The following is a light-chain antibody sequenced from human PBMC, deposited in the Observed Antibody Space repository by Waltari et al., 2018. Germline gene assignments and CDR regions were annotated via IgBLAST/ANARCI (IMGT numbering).Light chain of an antibody. J-gene: IGKJ3*01. Sequence: DIQMTQSPSSLSASAGDRVTITCRASQSISSYLNWYQQKPGKAPNLLIYAASSLQSGVPSRFSGSGSGTDFTLTISSLQPEDFATYYCQQSYNTPFTFGPGTKVDFE. CDR1: QSISSY. CDR3: QQSYNTPFT. CDR2: AAS. V-gene: IGKV1-39*01.